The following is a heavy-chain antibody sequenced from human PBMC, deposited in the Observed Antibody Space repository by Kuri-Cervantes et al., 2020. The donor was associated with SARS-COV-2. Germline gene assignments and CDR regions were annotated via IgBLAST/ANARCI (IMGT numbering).Heavy chain of an antibody. CDR1: GYSISSGYY. D-gene: IGHD1-14*01. CDR3: ARISRTYAFDI. J-gene: IGHJ3*02. CDR2: IYHSGGT. Sequence: SETLSLTCTVSGYSISSGYYWGWIRQPPGKGLEWIGSIYHSGGTYYNPSLKSRVTISVDTSKNQFSLKLSSVTAADTAVYYCARISRTYAFDIWGQGTMVTVSS. V-gene: IGHV4-38-2*02.